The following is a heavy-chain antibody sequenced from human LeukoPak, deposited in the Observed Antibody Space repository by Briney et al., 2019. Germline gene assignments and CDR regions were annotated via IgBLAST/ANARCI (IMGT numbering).Heavy chain of an antibody. CDR1: GFTFSSYW. CDR3: VRDGGVSGYDLLDY. D-gene: IGHD5-12*01. V-gene: IGHV3-7*01. J-gene: IGHJ4*02. Sequence: GESLRLSCAASGFTFSSYWMGWVRQAPGKGLEWVAQINQDGSKEYYIDSVKARFSISRDNARNSLSLQMNSLRAEDTAVYYCVRDGGVSGYDLLDYWGQGTLVTVSS. CDR2: INQDGSKE.